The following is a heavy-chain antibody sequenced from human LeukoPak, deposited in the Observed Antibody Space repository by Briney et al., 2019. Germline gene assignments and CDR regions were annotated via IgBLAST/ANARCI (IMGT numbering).Heavy chain of an antibody. D-gene: IGHD2-2*01. V-gene: IGHV3-48*04. CDR2: ITSSSSSM. Sequence: GGSLRLSCAASGFTFSSYSMNWVRQAPGKGLEWISYITSSSSSMYYADSVKGRFTISRDNAKNSLYLQMNSLRAEDTAVYYCARDLGYCSSTSCSPNNWFDPWGQGTLVTVSS. CDR1: GFTFSSYS. J-gene: IGHJ5*02. CDR3: ARDLGYCSSTSCSPNNWFDP.